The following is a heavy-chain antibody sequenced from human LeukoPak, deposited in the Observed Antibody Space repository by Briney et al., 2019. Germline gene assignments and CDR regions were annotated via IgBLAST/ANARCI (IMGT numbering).Heavy chain of an antibody. CDR1: GGSISSYY. CDR2: IYYSGST. J-gene: IGHJ6*03. CDR3: ARGGPPGYYYDYYMDV. V-gene: IGHV4-59*01. Sequence: KSSETLSLTCTVSGGSISSYYWSWIRQTPGKGLEWIGYIYYSGSTSFNPSLKSRVTISVDTSKNQFSLKMSSVTAADTAVYFCARGGPPGYYYDYYMDVWGKGTTVTISS.